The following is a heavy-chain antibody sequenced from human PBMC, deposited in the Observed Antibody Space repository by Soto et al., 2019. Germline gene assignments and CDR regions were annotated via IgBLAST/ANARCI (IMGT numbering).Heavy chain of an antibody. Sequence: SETLSLTCTVFRGSISTYYWSWIRQPPGKGLECIGYIYYNGNTNYNPSLKSRVTISVDTSKNQFTLNLNSVTAADTAVYYCARHATRSYDYWGQGTLVTVSS. V-gene: IGHV4-59*08. CDR3: ARHATRSYDY. CDR1: RGSISTYY. J-gene: IGHJ4*02. CDR2: IYYNGNT.